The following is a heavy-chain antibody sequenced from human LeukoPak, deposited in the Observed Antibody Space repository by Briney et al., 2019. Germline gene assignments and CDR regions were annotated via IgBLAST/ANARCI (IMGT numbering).Heavy chain of an antibody. CDR1: GYTFTSYG. CDR3: ARSEKVGAYCGGDCSDAFDI. J-gene: IGHJ3*02. CDR2: ISAYNGNT. Sequence: ASVKVSCKASGYTFTSYGISWVRQAPGQGLEWMGWISAYNGNTNYAQKPQGRVTMTTDTSTSTAYMELRSLRSDDTAVYYCARSEKVGAYCGGDCSDAFDIWGQGTMVTASS. D-gene: IGHD2-21*02. V-gene: IGHV1-18*01.